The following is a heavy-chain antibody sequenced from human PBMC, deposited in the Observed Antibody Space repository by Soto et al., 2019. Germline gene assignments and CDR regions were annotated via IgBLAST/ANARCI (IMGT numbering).Heavy chain of an antibody. CDR3: ASGGYCTSASCRPTYFDY. Sequence: GGSLRLSCAASGLTFSSYAMSWVRQAPGKGLEWVSAISGSSIGTYYADSVKGRFTISRDNSKNTLYLQMNSLRVEDTALFYCASGGYCTSASCRPTYFDYWGQGIPVTVSS. V-gene: IGHV3-23*01. CDR2: ISGSSIGT. D-gene: IGHD2-2*01. CDR1: GLTFSSYA. J-gene: IGHJ4*02.